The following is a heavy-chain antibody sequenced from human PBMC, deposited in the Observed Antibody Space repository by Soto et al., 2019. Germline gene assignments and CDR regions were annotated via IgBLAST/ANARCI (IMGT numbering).Heavy chain of an antibody. J-gene: IGHJ3*02. CDR3: ASPVRGYSGYHNDAFAI. D-gene: IGHD5-12*01. CDR1: GYTFTSYD. Sequence: ASVKVSCKASGYTFTSYDINWVRQATGQGLEWMGWMNPNSGNTGYAQKFQGRVTMTRNTSISTAYMELSSLRSEDTAVYYCASPVRGYSGYHNDAFAIWGQGTMVTVSS. CDR2: MNPNSGNT. V-gene: IGHV1-8*01.